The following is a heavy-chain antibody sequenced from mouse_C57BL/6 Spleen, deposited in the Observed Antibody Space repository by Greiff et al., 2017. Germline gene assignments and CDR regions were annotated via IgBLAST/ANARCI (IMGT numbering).Heavy chain of an antibody. CDR3: TACTDYYGSLDY. V-gene: IGHV14-4*01. CDR2: IDPENGDT. Sequence: EVQLQESGAELVRPGASVTLSCTASGFNIKDDYMHWVKQRPEQGLEWLGWIDPENGDTDYASKFQGKATITADTSSNTAYLQLSSLTSEDTAVYYCTACTDYYGSLDYWGQGTTLTVSS. CDR1: GFNIKDDY. J-gene: IGHJ2*01. D-gene: IGHD1-1*01.